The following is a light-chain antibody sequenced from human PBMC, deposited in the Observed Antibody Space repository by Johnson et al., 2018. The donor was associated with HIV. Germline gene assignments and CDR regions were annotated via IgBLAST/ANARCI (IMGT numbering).Light chain of an antibody. J-gene: IGLJ1*01. CDR3: GTWDSSLSAGGF. V-gene: IGLV1-51*02. CDR1: SSNIGNNY. Sequence: QSVLTQPPSVSTAPGQKVTISCSGSSSNIGNNYVSWYQQLPGTAPKLLIYENNKRPSGIPDRFSGSKSGTSATLDITGLQTGDEADYYCGTWDSSLSAGGFFGTGTKVTFL. CDR2: ENN.